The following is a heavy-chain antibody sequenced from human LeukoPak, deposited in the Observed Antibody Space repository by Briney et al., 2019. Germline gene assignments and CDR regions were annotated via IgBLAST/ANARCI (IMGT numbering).Heavy chain of an antibody. CDR2: INWDDQK. D-gene: IGHD3-22*01. J-gene: IGHJ5*02. CDR3: AHRRDSSGYQYRYWFAP. Sequence: ESGPTLVKPTQTLTLTCTFSGFSLTPSGVGVGWIRQPPGKALECLSLINWDDQKIYSPSLQSRLSITKDTSKNQVVLTMTNVDPVDTATYYCAHRRDSSGYQYRYWFAPWGQGTLVTVSS. CDR1: GFSLTPSGVG. V-gene: IGHV2-5*02.